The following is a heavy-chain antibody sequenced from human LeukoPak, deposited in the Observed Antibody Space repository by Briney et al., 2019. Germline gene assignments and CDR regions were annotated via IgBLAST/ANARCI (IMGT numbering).Heavy chain of an antibody. D-gene: IGHD5-12*01. CDR3: ARLYSGYDLYYYYYYGMDV. CDR1: GGSISSYY. CDR2: IYYSGST. Sequence: PSETLSLTCTVSGGSISSYYWSWLRQPPGKGLEWIGYIYYSGSTNYNPSLKSRVTISVDTSKNQFSLKLSSVTAADTAVYYCARLYSGYDLYYYYYYGMDVWGKGTTVTASS. J-gene: IGHJ6*04. V-gene: IGHV4-59*01.